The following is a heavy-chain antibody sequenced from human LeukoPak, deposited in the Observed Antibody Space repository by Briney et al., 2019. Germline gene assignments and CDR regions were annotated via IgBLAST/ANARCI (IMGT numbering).Heavy chain of an antibody. CDR2: INHSGST. CDR1: GGSFSGYY. D-gene: IGHD5-12*01. CDR3: ARRGYSGYDLDY. J-gene: IGHJ4*02. Sequence: PSETLSLTCAVYGGSFSGYYWSWIRQPPGKGLEWIGEINHSGSTNYNPSLKSRVTISVDTSKNQFSLKLSSVTAADTAVYYRARRGYSGYDLDYWGQGTLVTVSS. V-gene: IGHV4-34*01.